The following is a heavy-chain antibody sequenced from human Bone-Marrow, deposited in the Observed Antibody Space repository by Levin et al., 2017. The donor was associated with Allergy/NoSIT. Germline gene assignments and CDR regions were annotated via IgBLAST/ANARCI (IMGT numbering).Heavy chain of an antibody. Sequence: GGSLRLSCAASGFIFDQHGMSWVRQAPGKGLEWVSGINWNGDSIDYADSVKGRFTISRDNGRNSLYLQMNGLRAADTALYYCARVRHAGYYESTGSYRVTLWYFDLWGRGTLVTVSS. CDR2: INWNGDSI. CDR1: GFIFDQHG. D-gene: IGHD3-22*01. CDR3: ARVRHAGYYESTGSYRVTLWYFDL. J-gene: IGHJ2*01. V-gene: IGHV3-20*04.